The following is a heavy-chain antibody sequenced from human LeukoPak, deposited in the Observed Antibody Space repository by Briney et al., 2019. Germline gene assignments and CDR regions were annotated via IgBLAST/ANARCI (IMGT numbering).Heavy chain of an antibody. Sequence: PGGSLRLSCAASGFTFSSYEMTWVRQAPGKGLEWVSYISSSGSTIYYADSVKGRFTISRDNAKNSLYLQMNSLRAEDTAVYYCARGSPYYYDSSGYYYDWGQGTLVTVSS. CDR3: ARGSPYYYDSSGYYYD. CDR1: GFTFSSYE. D-gene: IGHD3-22*01. J-gene: IGHJ4*02. V-gene: IGHV3-48*03. CDR2: ISSSGSTI.